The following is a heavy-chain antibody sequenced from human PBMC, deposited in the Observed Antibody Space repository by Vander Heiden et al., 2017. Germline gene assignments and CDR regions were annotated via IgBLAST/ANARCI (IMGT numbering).Heavy chain of an antibody. CDR2: ISAYNGNT. CDR3: ARDKSSQYSSGWYPYDY. V-gene: IGHV1-18*01. D-gene: IGHD6-19*01. Sequence: QIPLVQTGAEGKKPGASVSLSFKASGYTFTSYGISWVRQAPGQGLEWMGWISAYNGNTNYAQKLQGRVTMTTDTSTSTAYMGLRSLRSDDTAVDYCARDKSSQYSSGWYPYDYWSQGILVTVTS. J-gene: IGHJ4*02. CDR1: GYTFTSYG.